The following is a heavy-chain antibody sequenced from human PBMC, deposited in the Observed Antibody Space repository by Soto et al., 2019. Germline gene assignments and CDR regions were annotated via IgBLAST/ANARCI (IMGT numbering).Heavy chain of an antibody. CDR1: GFTFSSYG. D-gene: IGHD2-15*01. CDR2: ISYDGSNT. CDR3: AKWKWGDGGIGYFDY. Sequence: VQLVESGGGVVQPGRSLRLSCAASGFTFSSYGMHWVRQAPGKGLEWVAVISYDGSNTYYADSVKGRFTISRDNSKNTLYLQMNSLRAEDTAVYYCAKWKWGDGGIGYFDYWGQGTLVTVSS. J-gene: IGHJ4*02. V-gene: IGHV3-30*18.